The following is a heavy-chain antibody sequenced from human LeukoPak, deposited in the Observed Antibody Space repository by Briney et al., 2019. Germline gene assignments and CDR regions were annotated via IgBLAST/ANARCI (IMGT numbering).Heavy chain of an antibody. J-gene: IGHJ4*02. CDR2: IIPILGIA. CDR3: ARVDDTYYDFWSGYSTFDY. CDR1: GGTFSSYA. Sequence: EASVKVSCKASGGTFSSYAISWVRQAPGQGLEWMGRIIPILGIANYAQKFQGRVTITADKSTSTAYMELSSLRSEDTAVYYCARVDDTYYDFWSGYSTFDYWGQGTLVTVSS. D-gene: IGHD3-3*01. V-gene: IGHV1-69*04.